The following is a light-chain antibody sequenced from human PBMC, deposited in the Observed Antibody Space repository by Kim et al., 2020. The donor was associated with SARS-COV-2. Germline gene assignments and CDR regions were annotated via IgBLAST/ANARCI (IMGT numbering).Light chain of an antibody. CDR2: GTS. CDR1: QSVSSSY. Sequence: EIVLTQSPGILSLSPGERATLSCRASQSVSSSYLAWYQQKPGQAPRLLIYGTSSRATGIPDRFSGSGSGTDFTLTISRLELEDFAVYYCQQYINSPLTFGEGTKVDIK. J-gene: IGKJ4*01. CDR3: QQYINSPLT. V-gene: IGKV3-20*01.